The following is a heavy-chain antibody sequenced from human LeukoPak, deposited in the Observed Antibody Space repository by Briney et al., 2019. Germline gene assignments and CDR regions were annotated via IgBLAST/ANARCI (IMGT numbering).Heavy chain of an antibody. CDR1: GFTVSSNY. Sequence: GGSLRLSCAASGFTVSSNYMSWVRQAPGKGLEWVSVIYSGGSTYYADSVKGRFTISRDNAENSLYVQMNSLGVEDTAVYYCVTDRDSDWRKRFDYWGQGALVTVSS. J-gene: IGHJ4*02. CDR2: IYSGGST. CDR3: VTDRDSDWRKRFDY. D-gene: IGHD3-9*01. V-gene: IGHV3-53*01.